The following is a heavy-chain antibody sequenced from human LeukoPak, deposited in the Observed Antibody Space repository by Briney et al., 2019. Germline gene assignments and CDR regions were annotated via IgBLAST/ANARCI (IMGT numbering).Heavy chain of an antibody. CDR3: ARDSYSYGYGGFDY. Sequence: SETLSLTCTVSGGSISSGDRYWSWIRQSPGKGLEWIGYIYSTGNTYYNPSLKSRVIISVDTSKNQFSLELNSVTAADTAVYYCARDSYSYGYGGFDYWGQGILVTVPS. D-gene: IGHD5-18*01. CDR1: GGSISSGDRY. V-gene: IGHV4-30-4*01. CDR2: IYSTGNT. J-gene: IGHJ4*02.